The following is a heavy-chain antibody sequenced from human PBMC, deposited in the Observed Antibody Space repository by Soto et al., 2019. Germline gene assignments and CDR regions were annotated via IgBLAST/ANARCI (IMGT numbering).Heavy chain of an antibody. Sequence: GGSLRLSCAASGFTFSSYSMNWVRQAPGKGLEWVSYISSSSSTIYYADSVKGRFTISRDNAKNSLYLQMNSPRDEDTAVYYCARDDDAGPNAFDLWGQGTMVTVSS. V-gene: IGHV3-48*02. CDR2: ISSSSSTI. J-gene: IGHJ3*01. CDR1: GFTFSSYS. CDR3: ARDDDAGPNAFDL. D-gene: IGHD3-16*01.